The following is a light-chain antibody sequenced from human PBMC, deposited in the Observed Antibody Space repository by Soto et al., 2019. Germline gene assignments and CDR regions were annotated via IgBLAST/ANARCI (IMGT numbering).Light chain of an antibody. V-gene: IGLV2-8*01. CDR1: SSDVGGYNY. J-gene: IGLJ1*01. CDR3: SSYAGSNNFVV. CDR2: EVS. Sequence: QSALTQPPSASGSPGQSVTISCTGTSSDVGGYNYVSWYQQHPGKAPKLMIYEVSNRPSGVPDRFSGSKSGNTASLTVSGLQAEDEADYYCSSYAGSNNFVVFGTGTKVTVL.